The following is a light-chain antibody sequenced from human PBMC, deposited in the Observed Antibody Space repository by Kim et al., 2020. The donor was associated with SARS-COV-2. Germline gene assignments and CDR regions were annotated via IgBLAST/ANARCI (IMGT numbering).Light chain of an antibody. J-gene: IGKJ1*01. Sequence: EIVLTQSPDTLSLSPGERATLSCRASQSVSSYLAWYQQKPGQAPRLLIYSASSRDTGIPDRFSGSGSGTDFALTISRLEPEDFAVYYCQQYESSPRTFGQGTKVDIK. CDR3: QQYESSPRT. CDR2: SAS. V-gene: IGKV3-20*01. CDR1: QSVSSY.